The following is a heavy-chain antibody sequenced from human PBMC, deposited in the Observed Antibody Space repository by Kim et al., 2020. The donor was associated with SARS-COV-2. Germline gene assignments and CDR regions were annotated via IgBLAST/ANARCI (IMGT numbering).Heavy chain of an antibody. CDR2: INPNSGGT. J-gene: IGHJ5*02. Sequence: ASVKVSCKASGYTFTGYYMHWVRQAPGQGLEWMGWINPNSGGTNYAQKFQGRVTMTRDTSISPAYMELSRLRSDDTAVYYCARDGGSYGGNWFDPWGQGTLVTVSS. D-gene: IGHD1-26*01. CDR3: ARDGGSYGGNWFDP. V-gene: IGHV1-2*02. CDR1: GYTFTGYY.